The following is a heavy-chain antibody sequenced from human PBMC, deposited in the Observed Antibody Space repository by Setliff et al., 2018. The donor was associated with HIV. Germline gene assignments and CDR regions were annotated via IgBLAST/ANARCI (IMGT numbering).Heavy chain of an antibody. J-gene: IGHJ6*03. CDR1: DASISVGTYY. V-gene: IGHV4-61*09. Sequence: SETLSLTCSVSDASISVGTYYWSWIRQPAGKGLEWIGHVYTSGSTSGSTNYNPSLKSRVTISVDMSKNQFSLKLSSVTAADTAVYYCARSYYNLANGYYYYYYMDVWGKGTTVTVS. D-gene: IGHD3-10*01. CDR3: ARSYYNLANGYYYYYYMDV. CDR2: VYTSGSTSGST.